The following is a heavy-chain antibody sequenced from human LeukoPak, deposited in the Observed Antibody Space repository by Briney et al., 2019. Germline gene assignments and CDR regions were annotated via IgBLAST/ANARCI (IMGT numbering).Heavy chain of an antibody. CDR2: ISTSSTHI. D-gene: IGHD1-20*01. CDR3: ARDPPFIIGTTFFDY. J-gene: IGHJ4*02. Sequence: PGGSLRLSCAASGFTVSSNYMIWVRQAPGKGLEWVSSISTSSTHIYYADSVKGRFTISRDNAKNSLYLQMNSLRAEDTAVYYCARDPPFIIGTTFFDYWGQGTLVTVSS. V-gene: IGHV3-21*01. CDR1: GFTVSSNY.